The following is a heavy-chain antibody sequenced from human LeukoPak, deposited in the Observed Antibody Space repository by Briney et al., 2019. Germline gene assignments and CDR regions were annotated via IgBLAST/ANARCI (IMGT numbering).Heavy chain of an antibody. J-gene: IGHJ4*02. D-gene: IGHD6-19*01. CDR3: ATLGSGWYYFDY. CDR1: GYTLTELS. V-gene: IGHV1-24*01. Sequence: GASVKVSCKVSGYTLTELSMHWVRQAPGKGLEWRGGFDPEDGETIYAQKFQGRVTMTEDTSTDTAYMELSSLRSEDTAVYYCATLGSGWYYFDYWGQGTLVTVSS. CDR2: FDPEDGET.